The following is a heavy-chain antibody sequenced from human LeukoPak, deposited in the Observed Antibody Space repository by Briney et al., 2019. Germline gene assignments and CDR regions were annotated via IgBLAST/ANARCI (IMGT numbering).Heavy chain of an antibody. V-gene: IGHV1-2*02. Sequence: ASVTLSCKASGYTFTGYYMHWVRQAPGQGLEWMGWINPNSGGTNYAQKFQGRVTMTRDTSISTAYMELSRLRSDDTAVYYCARALRYYYGSGTHPDYWGQGTRVPVSS. D-gene: IGHD3-10*01. CDR3: ARALRYYYGSGTHPDY. J-gene: IGHJ4*02. CDR1: GYTFTGYY. CDR2: INPNSGGT.